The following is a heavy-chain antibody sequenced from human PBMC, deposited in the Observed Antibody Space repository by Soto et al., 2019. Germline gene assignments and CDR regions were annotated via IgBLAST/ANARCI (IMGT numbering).Heavy chain of an antibody. V-gene: IGHV2-5*02. J-gene: IGHJ4*02. CDR3: VPSRGGGAVHY. CDR2: IRWDDDK. D-gene: IGHD6-19*01. Sequence: QITLKESGPTLVKPTQTLTLTCTFSGFSLSTSGVGVGWIRQPPGKALEWLALIRWDDDKYYSPSLKSRLTXVXXTSTNPGVLTTTNMDPVDTATYYCVPSRGGGAVHYWGQGTLVTVSS. CDR1: GFSLSTSGVG.